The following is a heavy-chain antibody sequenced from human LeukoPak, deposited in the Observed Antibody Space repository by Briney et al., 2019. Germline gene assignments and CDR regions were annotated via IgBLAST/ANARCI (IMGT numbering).Heavy chain of an antibody. CDR3: ARVKALRIRGMLLSNYFDS. Sequence: PSETLSLTCDVSGSSINSHYWSWVRQPPGKGLEWIGYIYHTGTTNYNPSLKSRVTISVDTSRDQFSLTPTSVTTADTAVYFCARVKALRIRGMLLSNYFDSWGQGTLVTVSS. CDR1: GSSINSHY. J-gene: IGHJ4*02. CDR2: IYHTGTT. V-gene: IGHV4-59*11. D-gene: IGHD3-10*01.